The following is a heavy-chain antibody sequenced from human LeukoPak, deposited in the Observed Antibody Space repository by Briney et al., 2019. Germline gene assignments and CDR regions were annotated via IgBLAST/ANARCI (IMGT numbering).Heavy chain of an antibody. V-gene: IGHV3-23*01. D-gene: IGHD4-17*01. J-gene: IGHJ4*02. CDR3: AKENYGYAFDY. Sequence: ASVKVSCKASGGTFSSYGMSWVRQAPGKGLEWVSSNSGSGGSTYYADSVKGRLTISRDNSKNTLYLQMNSLRAEDTAVYYCAKENYGYAFDYWGQGTLVTVSS. CDR2: NSGSGGST. CDR1: GGTFSSYG.